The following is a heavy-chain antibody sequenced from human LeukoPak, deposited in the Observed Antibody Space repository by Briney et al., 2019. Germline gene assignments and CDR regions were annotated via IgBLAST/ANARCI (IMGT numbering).Heavy chain of an antibody. V-gene: IGHV3-7*03. CDR1: GFTFSSHW. Sequence: PGGSLRLSCAASGFTFSSHWMSWVRQAPGKGLEWVANIKQDGSEKYYVDSVKGRFTISRDNAKNSLYLQMNSLRAEDTAVYYCAKKGITHDAFDIWGQGTMVTVSS. CDR3: AKKGITHDAFDI. D-gene: IGHD3-16*01. J-gene: IGHJ3*02. CDR2: IKQDGSEK.